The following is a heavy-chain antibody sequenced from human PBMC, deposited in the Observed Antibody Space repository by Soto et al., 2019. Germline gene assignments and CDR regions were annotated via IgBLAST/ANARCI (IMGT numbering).Heavy chain of an antibody. CDR2: IYYSGST. CDR3: ARGASMVRGVILTSRYPTYYYLIDF. Sequence: PSETLSLTCTVSGGSISSYYWSWIRQPPGKGLEWIGYIYYSGSTNYNPSLKSRVTISVDTSKNQFSLKLSSVTAADTAVYYCARGASMVRGVILTSRYPTYYYLIDFWGKGSSVTGSS. D-gene: IGHD3-10*01. CDR1: GGSISSYY. V-gene: IGHV4-59*01. J-gene: IGHJ6*03.